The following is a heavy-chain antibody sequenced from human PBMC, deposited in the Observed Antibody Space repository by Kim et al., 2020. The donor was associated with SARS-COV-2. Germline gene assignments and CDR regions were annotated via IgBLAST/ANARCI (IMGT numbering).Heavy chain of an antibody. CDR2: IYYSGST. D-gene: IGHD2-21*02. CDR3: ARDSGYCGGDCYPDGDWFDP. V-gene: IGHV4-59*13. J-gene: IGHJ5*02. Sequence: SETLSLTCTVSGGSISSYYWSWIRQPPGKGLEWIGYIYYSGSTNYNPSLKSRVTISVDTSKNQFSLKLSSVTAADTAVYYCARDSGYCGGDCYPDGDWFDPWGQGTLVTVSS. CDR1: GGSISSYY.